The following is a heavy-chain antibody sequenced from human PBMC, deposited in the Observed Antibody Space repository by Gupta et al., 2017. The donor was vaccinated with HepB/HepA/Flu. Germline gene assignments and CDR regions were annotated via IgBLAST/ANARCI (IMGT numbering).Heavy chain of an antibody. CDR1: GFTFSSYW. D-gene: IGHD3-10*01. J-gene: IGHJ3*02. CDR3: ARATNPTYYYAYPDDAFDI. V-gene: IGHV3-74*01. CDR2: INSDGSST. Sequence: EVQLVESGGGLVQPGGSLRLSCAASGFTFSSYWMHWVRQAPGKGLVWVSRINSDGSSTSYADSVKGRFTISRDNAKNTLYLQMNSLRAEDTAVYYCARATNPTYYYAYPDDAFDIWGQGTMVTVSS.